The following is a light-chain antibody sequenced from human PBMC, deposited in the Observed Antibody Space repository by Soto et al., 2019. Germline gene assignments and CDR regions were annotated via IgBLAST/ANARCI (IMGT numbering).Light chain of an antibody. J-gene: IGKJ1*01. V-gene: IGKV3-20*01. CDR1: QSVTSRF. CDR3: HHYGSSMWS. CDR2: GAS. Sequence: ELVLTQSPGTLSLSPGERATLSCRASQSVTSRFFAWYQHKPGQAPRLLMYGASSRATGIPDRFSGSVSGKDFNLNISRVEPEDSAVYYCHHYGSSMWSFGQGTKVDIK.